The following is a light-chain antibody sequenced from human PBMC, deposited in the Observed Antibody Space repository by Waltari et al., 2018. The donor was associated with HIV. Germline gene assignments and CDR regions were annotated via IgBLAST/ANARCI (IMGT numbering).Light chain of an antibody. V-gene: IGLV1-44*01. CDR1: SSNIGSNT. J-gene: IGLJ2*01. CDR2: RNS. CDR3: AAWDDSLNGHVV. Sequence: QSVLTQPPPASGTPGPRVTISCSGSSSNIGSNTVNWYQQLPGTAPRRLIYRNSQWPAGVPDRFAGSKSGTSASRSMSGLQSEDEADYYCAAWDDSLNGHVVFGGGTKLTVL.